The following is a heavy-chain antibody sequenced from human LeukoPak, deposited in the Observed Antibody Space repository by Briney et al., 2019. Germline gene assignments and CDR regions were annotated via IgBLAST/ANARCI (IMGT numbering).Heavy chain of an antibody. CDR3: ARSGWLDGFDL. J-gene: IGHJ3*01. CDR2: MSGSSGYR. Sequence: PGGSLRLSCAASGFTFSTYTMNWVRQAPGKGLEWVSCMSGSSGYRYYADSVKGRFTISRDNAKNSLYLQMNSLRVEDTAVYYRARSGWLDGFDLWGQGTVVTVSP. CDR1: GFTFSTYT. V-gene: IGHV3-21*01. D-gene: IGHD6-19*01.